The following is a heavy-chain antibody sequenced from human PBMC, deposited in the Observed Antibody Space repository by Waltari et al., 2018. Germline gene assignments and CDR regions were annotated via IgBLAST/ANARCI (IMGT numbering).Heavy chain of an antibody. J-gene: IGHJ6*02. Sequence: EMQLLESGGGLAQPGGSVRLSCAASGSPLTSYTFNWVRQAPGRGLEWVSLMGGSGLIDNADSVKGRFTISRDNSKNTVFLQMDSLRAEDTAVYYCAKDEGNRRAPTFGMDVWGRGTTVIVS. CDR2: MGGSGLI. CDR3: AKDEGNRRAPTFGMDV. V-gene: IGHV3-23*01. D-gene: IGHD3-16*01. CDR1: GSPLTSYT.